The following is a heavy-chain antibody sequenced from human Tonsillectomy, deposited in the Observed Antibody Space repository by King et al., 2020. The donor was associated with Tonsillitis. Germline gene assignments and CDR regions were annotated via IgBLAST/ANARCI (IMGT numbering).Heavy chain of an antibody. CDR2: INQNGSEK. Sequence: QLVQSGGGLVQPGGSLRLSCAASGFTFSTYWMTWVRQAPGKGLEWVANINQNGSEKYYVDSVRGRFTISRDNAKNSLYLQMNSLRAEETAVYYCAKEPEDTVGTYYYYGMDVWGQGTTVTVSS. V-gene: IGHV3-7*03. D-gene: IGHD5-12*01. CDR3: AKEPEDTVGTYYYYGMDV. J-gene: IGHJ6*02. CDR1: GFTFSTYW.